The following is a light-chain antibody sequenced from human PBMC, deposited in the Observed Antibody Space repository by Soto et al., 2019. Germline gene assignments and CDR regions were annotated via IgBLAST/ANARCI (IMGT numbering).Light chain of an antibody. CDR2: GAS. J-gene: IGKJ5*01. V-gene: IGKV3-15*01. CDR3: QQYNNWPPRIT. CDR1: QSVSRSY. Sequence: EIVLTQSPGTLSLSPGERATLSCRASQSVSRSYLAWYQQKPGQAPRLLIYGASTRATGVPGRFSGSGSGTEFTLNISSLQSEDFAIYYCQQYNNWPPRITFGQGTRLEI.